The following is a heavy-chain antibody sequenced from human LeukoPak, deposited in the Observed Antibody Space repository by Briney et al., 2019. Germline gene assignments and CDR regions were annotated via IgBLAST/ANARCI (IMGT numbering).Heavy chain of an antibody. V-gene: IGHV3-23*01. CDR3: AKDRGRTWVQVAN. CDR1: GFTFSSYA. D-gene: IGHD2-15*01. CDR2: ISGSGVST. J-gene: IGHJ4*02. Sequence: GGSLRLSCAASGFTFSSYAMSWVRQAPGMGLEWVSGISGSGVSTYYADSVKGRFTISRDNSKNTLYLQMNSLRVEETAVYYCAKDRGRTWVQVANWGQGTLVTVSS.